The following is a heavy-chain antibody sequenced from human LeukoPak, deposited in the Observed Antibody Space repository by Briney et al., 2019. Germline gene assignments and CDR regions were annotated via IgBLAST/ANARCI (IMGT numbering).Heavy chain of an antibody. CDR3: AKTTVTSDEYFYYYMDV. CDR2: IITYNGNT. J-gene: IGHJ6*03. V-gene: IGHV1-18*01. Sequence: GSSVKVSCKTSGYTFTSYGLSGVRQAPGQGLEWMGCIITYNGNTYYSQKLQGRVTMTTDTSTSTDYMELRSLRSDDTSVYYCAKTTVTSDEYFYYYMDVWGKGTTVTVSS. CDR1: GYTFTSYG. D-gene: IGHD4-17*01.